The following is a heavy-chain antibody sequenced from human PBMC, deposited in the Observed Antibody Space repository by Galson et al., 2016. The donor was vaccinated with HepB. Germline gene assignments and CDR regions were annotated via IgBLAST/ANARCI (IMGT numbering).Heavy chain of an antibody. D-gene: IGHD6-19*01. CDR1: GGSFSGYH. V-gene: IGHV4-34*01. CDR3: ARGGLAVAGTLWWGPTPRHYSDLDV. J-gene: IGHJ6*02. Sequence: ETLSLTCAVYGGSFSGYHWTWIRQTPGKGLEWIGEITPSGSTDYNPSLKTRVTLSVDTSRKQFSLRLTSVTAADTAVYYWARGGLAVAGTLWWGPTPRHYSDLDVWGQGTTVAVSS. CDR2: ITPSGST.